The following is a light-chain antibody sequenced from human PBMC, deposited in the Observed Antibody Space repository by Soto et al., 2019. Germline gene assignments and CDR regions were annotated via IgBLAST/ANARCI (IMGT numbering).Light chain of an antibody. CDR2: AAS. V-gene: IGKV1-8*01. J-gene: IGKJ1*01. CDR1: QGISSY. CDR3: KQYYSYPLT. Sequence: AIRMTQSPSSFSASTGDRVTITCRASQGISSYLAWYQQKPGKAHKLLIYAASTLQSGVPSRFSGSGSGTDFTLTIRCLQSEDFATYYCKQYYSYPLTFGQGTKVDIK.